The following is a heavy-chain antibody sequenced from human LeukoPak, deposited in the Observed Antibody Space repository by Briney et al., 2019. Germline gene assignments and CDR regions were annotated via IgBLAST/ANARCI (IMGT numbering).Heavy chain of an antibody. CDR1: GASVSRGGYY. D-gene: IGHD1-26*01. V-gene: IGHV4-31*03. CDR2: TSYGGGA. J-gene: IGHJ4*02. CDR3: ATAEWENFYYDS. Sequence: SETLSLTCTVSGASVSRGGYYWSWIRQHPGKGLEWIGFTSYGGGAYYNPSLMSRITMSVDPSQNQFSLKMRDVTAADTAVYFCATAEWENFYYDSWGQGALVAVTS.